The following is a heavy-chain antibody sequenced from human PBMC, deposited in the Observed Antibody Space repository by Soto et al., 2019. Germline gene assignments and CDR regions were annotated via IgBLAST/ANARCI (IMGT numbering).Heavy chain of an antibody. V-gene: IGHV3-48*02. D-gene: IGHD5-18*01. CDR1: GFTFSSYG. CDR3: ARGGYSYGHFQH. Sequence: EVQLVESGGGLVQPGGSLRLSCTASGFTFSSYGMNWVRQAPGKGLEWVSHISSSTSIIYYADSVKGRFTISRDDAKNSLSLQMNSLRDEDTAVYYCARGGYSYGHFQHWGQGTLVTVSS. CDR2: ISSSTSII. J-gene: IGHJ1*01.